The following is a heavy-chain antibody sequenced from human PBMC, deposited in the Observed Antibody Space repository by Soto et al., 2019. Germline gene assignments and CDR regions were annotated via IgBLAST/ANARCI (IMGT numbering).Heavy chain of an antibody. CDR2: ISAHNGNT. V-gene: IGHV1-18*01. CDR1: GYTFPSYG. CDR3: ARGRYGDY. J-gene: IGHJ4*02. D-gene: IGHD1-1*01. Sequence: QVNLVQSGAEVKKPGASVKFSCKASGYTFPSYGITWVRQAPGQGLEWMGWISAHNGNTDYAQKLQGRVTVTRDTTTSTAYMKLRSLRADDTDVYYCARGRYGDYWGQGALVTVSS.